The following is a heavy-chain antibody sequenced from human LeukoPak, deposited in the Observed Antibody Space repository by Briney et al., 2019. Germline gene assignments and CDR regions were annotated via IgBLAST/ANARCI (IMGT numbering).Heavy chain of an antibody. CDR2: ISWNSGSI. Sequence: GGSLRLSCAASGFTFDDYAMHWVRQAPGKGLEWVSGISWNSGSIGYADSVKGRFTISRDNAKNSPYLQMNSLRAEDTALYYCAKDMMATIRGAFDIWGQGTMVTVSS. CDR3: AKDMMATIRGAFDI. D-gene: IGHD5-12*01. V-gene: IGHV3-9*01. J-gene: IGHJ3*02. CDR1: GFTFDDYA.